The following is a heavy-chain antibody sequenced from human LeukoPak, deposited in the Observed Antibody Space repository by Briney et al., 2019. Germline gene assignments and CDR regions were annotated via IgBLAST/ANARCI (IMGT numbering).Heavy chain of an antibody. Sequence: GGSLRLSCAASGFTFSSYTMNWVRQAPGKGLEWVSSISSSSYIYYADSVKGRFTVSRDNAKTSLSLQMTSLRAEDTAVYYCARPDHYVWGSSRPPFDYWGQGTLVTVS. J-gene: IGHJ4*02. CDR1: GFTFSSYT. V-gene: IGHV3-21*01. CDR3: ARPDHYVWGSSRPPFDY. CDR2: ISSSSYI. D-gene: IGHD3-16*02.